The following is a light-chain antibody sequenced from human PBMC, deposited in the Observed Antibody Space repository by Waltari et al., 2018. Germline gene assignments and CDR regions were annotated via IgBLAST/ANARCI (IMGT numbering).Light chain of an antibody. V-gene: IGKV1-5*03. Sequence: DVQLIHSPSTLSASVGDRVTTTCRASESVKNKLAWYQHQPGKAPKILVHKASRLESGVASRFSGSGYGTEFTLTISSLEPDDFATYYCHQYNTLPLTFGGGTKVEIK. CDR3: HQYNTLPLT. J-gene: IGKJ4*01. CDR2: KAS. CDR1: ESVKNK.